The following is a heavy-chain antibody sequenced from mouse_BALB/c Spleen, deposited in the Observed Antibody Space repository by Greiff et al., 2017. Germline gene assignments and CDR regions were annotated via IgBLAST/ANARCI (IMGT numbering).Heavy chain of an antibody. Sequence: EVKLVESGPGLVKPSQSLSLTCSVTGYSITSGYYWNWIRQFPGNKLEWMGYISYDGSNNYNPSLKNRISITRDTSKNQFFLKLNSVTTEDTATYYCARTSTMITTAWFAYWGQGTLVTVSA. J-gene: IGHJ3*01. V-gene: IGHV3-6*02. CDR2: ISYDGSN. D-gene: IGHD2-4*01. CDR1: GYSITSGYY. CDR3: ARTSTMITTAWFAY.